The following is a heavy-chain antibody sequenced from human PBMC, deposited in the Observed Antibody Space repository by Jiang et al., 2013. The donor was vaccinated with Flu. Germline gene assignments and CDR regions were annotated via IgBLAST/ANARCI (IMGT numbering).Heavy chain of an antibody. J-gene: IGHJ5*02. CDR1: GGSISSGSYY. CDR2: IYTSGST. Sequence: GPGLVKPSQTLSLTCTVSGGSISSGSYYWSWIRQPAGKGLEWIGRIYTSGSTNYNPSLKSRVTISVDTSKNQFSLKLSSVTAADTAVYYCAREKXIAARRGGRSSGVHPWGQGTLVTVS. V-gene: IGHV4-61*02. CDR3: AREKXIAARRGGRSSGVHP. D-gene: IGHD6-6*01.